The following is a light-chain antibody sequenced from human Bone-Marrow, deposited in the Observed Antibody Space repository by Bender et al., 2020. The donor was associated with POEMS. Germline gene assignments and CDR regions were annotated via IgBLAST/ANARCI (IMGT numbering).Light chain of an antibody. CDR3: SSYSGTKDVV. CDR1: SLNFGSYSL. J-gene: IGLJ2*01. CDR2: EGP. Sequence: QSALTQPASVSGSPGQSITISCTGTSLNFGSYSLVSWYQQHPGKGPKLIIYEGPKRPSAVSSRFSGSKSGNTASLTVSGLQAEDEADYYCSSYSGTKDVVFGGGTKLTVL. V-gene: IGLV2-14*02.